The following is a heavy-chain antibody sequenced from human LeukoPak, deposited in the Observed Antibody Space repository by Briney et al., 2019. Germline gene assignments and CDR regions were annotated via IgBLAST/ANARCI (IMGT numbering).Heavy chain of an antibody. D-gene: IGHD1-14*01. J-gene: IGHJ6*03. CDR1: GGSISSGAYS. CDR2: IFSSGST. CDR3: ARGRKYYYYYMDV. V-gene: IGHV4-30-4*07. Sequence: PSETLSLTCTVSGGSISSGAYSWSWIRQPPGKGLEWIGYIFSSGSTYYNPSLKSRLTISADTSKNQFSLKLSSVTAADTAMYYCARGRKYYYYYMDVWGKGTTVTISS.